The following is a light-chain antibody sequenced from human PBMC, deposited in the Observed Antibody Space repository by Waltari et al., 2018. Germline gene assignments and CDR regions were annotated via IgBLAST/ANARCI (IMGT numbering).Light chain of an antibody. CDR3: QQLHSYPRT. CDR2: GAS. Sequence: DIQLTQSPSFLSAAVGDRVTITCRASQGVSSYLAWYQQKPGKAPKVLIYGASTLQRGVPSRFSGSGSGTEFSLTIISLQPEDSATYYCQQLHSYPRTVGQGTKLEIK. J-gene: IGKJ2*02. V-gene: IGKV1-9*01. CDR1: QGVSSY.